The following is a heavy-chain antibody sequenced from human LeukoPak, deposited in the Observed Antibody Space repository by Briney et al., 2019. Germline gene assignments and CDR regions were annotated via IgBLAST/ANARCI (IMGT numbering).Heavy chain of an antibody. CDR2: INHSGST. CDR3: ARFGGSYYSRAFDI. Sequence: PSETLSLTCAVYGGSFSGYYWSWIRQPPGKGLEWIGEINHSGSTNYNPSLKSRVTISVDTSKNQFSLKLSSVTAADTAVYYCARFGGSYYSRAFDIWGQGTMVTVSS. CDR1: GGSFSGYY. J-gene: IGHJ3*02. V-gene: IGHV4-34*01. D-gene: IGHD1-26*01.